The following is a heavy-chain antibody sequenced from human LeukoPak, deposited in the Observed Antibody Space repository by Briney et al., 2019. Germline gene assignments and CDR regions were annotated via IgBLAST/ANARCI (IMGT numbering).Heavy chain of an antibody. J-gene: IGHJ1*01. CDR2: ISKNGRAT. CDR1: GFAFSSYS. V-gene: IGHV3-23*01. Sequence: PGGSLRLSCVASGFAFSSYSIHWVRQAPGEGLEWLSGISKNGRATDYADSIRGRFTISRDNSKNMVFLQMNSLRAEDTAEYFCAHQVPPKDEYFDRWGQGTLVTVSS. CDR3: AHQVPPKDEYFDR.